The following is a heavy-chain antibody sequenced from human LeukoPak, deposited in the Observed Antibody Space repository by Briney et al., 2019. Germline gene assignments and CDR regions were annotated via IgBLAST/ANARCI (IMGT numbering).Heavy chain of an antibody. V-gene: IGHV4-34*01. CDR2: INLSGST. D-gene: IGHD2-15*01. J-gene: IGHJ4*02. CDR3: CLVIVVEQLTYDY. CDR1: GGSFSGYY. Sequence: PSETLSLTCAVYGGSFSGYYWSWIRQPPGKGLEWIGEINLSGSTNYNPSLKSRVTTSVDTSKKQISLKLSSVTAADTAVYYCCLVIVVEQLTYDYWGQGILVTVSS.